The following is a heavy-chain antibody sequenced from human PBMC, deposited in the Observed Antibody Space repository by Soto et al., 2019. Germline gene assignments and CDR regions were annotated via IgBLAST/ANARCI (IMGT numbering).Heavy chain of an antibody. CDR1: GFSLSNARKG. Sequence: SGPTPVKPPETPTLTFTVSGFSLSNARKGVSWVRPPPGRALEWLAHIFSNDEKSYSTSLKSRLTISKDTSKSQVVLTMTNMDPVDTATYYCARIGAAAVPLYYMDVWGKGTTVTVSS. CDR3: ARIGAAAVPLYYMDV. J-gene: IGHJ6*03. D-gene: IGHD6-13*01. CDR2: IFSNDEK. V-gene: IGHV2-26*01.